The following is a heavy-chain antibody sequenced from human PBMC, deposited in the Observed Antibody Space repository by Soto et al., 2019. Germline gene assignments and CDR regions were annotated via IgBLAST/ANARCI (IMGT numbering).Heavy chain of an antibody. CDR3: ATSPHYDFWSGWFDP. CDR1: GGSISSYY. V-gene: IGHV4-59*01. CDR2: IYYSGST. J-gene: IGHJ5*02. Sequence: SETLSLTCTVSGGSISSYYWSWIRQPPGKGLEWIGYIYYSGSTNYNPSLKSRVTISVDTSKNQFSLKLSSVTAADTAVYYCATSPHYDFWSGWFDPWGQGTLVTVSS. D-gene: IGHD3-3*01.